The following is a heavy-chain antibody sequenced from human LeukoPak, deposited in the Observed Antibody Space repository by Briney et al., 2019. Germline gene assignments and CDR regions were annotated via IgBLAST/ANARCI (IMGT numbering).Heavy chain of an antibody. J-gene: IGHJ4*02. D-gene: IGHD3-10*01. CDR1: GYTFSSHS. CDR3: ARGEYDLLGDY. V-gene: IGHV1-18*01. CDR2: ISPYNGNT. Sequence: ASVKVSCKTSGYTFSSHSMNWVRQSPGQGLEWLGWISPYNGNTKYAQKIQGRATMTTDTSTSTAYLELRSLRSDDTAVYYCARGEYDLLGDYWGQGTLVTVSS.